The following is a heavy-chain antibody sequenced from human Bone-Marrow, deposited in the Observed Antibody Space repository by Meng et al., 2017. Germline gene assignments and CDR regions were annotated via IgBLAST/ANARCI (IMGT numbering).Heavy chain of an antibody. CDR1: GGSMSSGNYY. CDR3: ASFDHIPRRNYFDY. CDR2: IHHSGSA. V-gene: IGHV4-30-4*01. J-gene: IGHJ4*02. Sequence: QVQLQEAGPGLVEPSQTLSLHCTCSGGSMSSGNYYWSWIRQPPGKGLEWIGYIHHSGSAYYNPSLKSRVSISVDTSKNQFSLNLNSMTAADTAVYYCASFDHIPRRNYFDYWGQGTLVTVSS. D-gene: IGHD2-21*01.